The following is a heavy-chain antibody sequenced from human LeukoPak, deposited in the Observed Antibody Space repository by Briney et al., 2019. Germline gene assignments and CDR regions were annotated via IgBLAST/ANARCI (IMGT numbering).Heavy chain of an antibody. CDR2: ISSSSSYI. D-gene: IGHD2-2*01. V-gene: IGHV3-21*01. J-gene: IGHJ3*02. CDR3: ARGYCSSTSCNAFDI. Sequence: GGSLRLSCAASGFTFSSYSMNWVRQAPGKGLEWVSSISSSSSYIYYADSVKGRFTISRDNAKNSLYLQMNSLRAEDTAVYYCARGYCSSTSCNAFDIWGQGTMVTVSS. CDR1: GFTFSSYS.